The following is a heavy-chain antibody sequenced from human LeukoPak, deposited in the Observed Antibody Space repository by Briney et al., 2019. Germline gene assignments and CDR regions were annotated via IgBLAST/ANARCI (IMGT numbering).Heavy chain of an antibody. CDR1: GFTFSDYG. J-gene: IGHJ5*02. CDR3: AKGGSASHNWFDP. CDR2: IRNDGSNE. D-gene: IGHD2-15*01. V-gene: IGHV3-30*02. Sequence: PGGSLRLSCAASGFTFSDYGMHWVRQAPGKGLEWVAFIRNDGSNEYYPDSVKGRFTTSRDNSRNMLYLQMNSLRPEDTAVYYCAKGGSASHNWFDPWGQGTLVTVSS.